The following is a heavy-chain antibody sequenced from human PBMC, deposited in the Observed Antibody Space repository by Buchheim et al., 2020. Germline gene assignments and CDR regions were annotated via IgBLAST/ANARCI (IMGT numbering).Heavy chain of an antibody. J-gene: IGHJ5*02. Sequence: EVQLVESGGGLVKPGGSLRLSCAASGFTFSSYSMNWVRQAPGKGLEWVSSISSSSSYIYYADSVKGRFTISRDNAKNSLYLQMNSLRAEDTAVYYCARVLNPVRGVGWFDPWGQGTL. CDR3: ARVLNPVRGVGWFDP. D-gene: IGHD1-14*01. CDR1: GFTFSSYS. CDR2: ISSSSSYI. V-gene: IGHV3-21*01.